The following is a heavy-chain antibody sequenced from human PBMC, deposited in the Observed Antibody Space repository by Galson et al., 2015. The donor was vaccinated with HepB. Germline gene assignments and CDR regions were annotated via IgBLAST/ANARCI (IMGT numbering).Heavy chain of an antibody. CDR1: GGSISSGGYY. Sequence: TLSLTCTVSGGSISSGGYYWSWIRQHPGKGLEWIGYIYYSGSTYYNPSLKSRVTISVDTSKNQFSLKLSSVTAADTAVYYCASGEDSSGYYDAAFDIWGQGAMVTV. V-gene: IGHV4-31*03. CDR2: IYYSGST. D-gene: IGHD3-22*01. J-gene: IGHJ3*02. CDR3: ASGEDSSGYYDAAFDI.